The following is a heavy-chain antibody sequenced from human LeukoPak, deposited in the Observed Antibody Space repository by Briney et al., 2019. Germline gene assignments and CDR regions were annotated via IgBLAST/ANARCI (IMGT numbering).Heavy chain of an antibody. CDR3: ARESIVVVVAATGEFDY. J-gene: IGHJ4*02. Sequence: GGSLRLSCAASGFTFSSYWMSWVRQAPGKGLEWVANIKQDGSEKYYVDSVKGRFTISRDNAKNSLYLQMNSLRAEDTAVYYCARESIVVVVAATGEFDYWGQGTLVTVSS. V-gene: IGHV3-7*01. D-gene: IGHD2-15*01. CDR2: IKQDGSEK. CDR1: GFTFSSYW.